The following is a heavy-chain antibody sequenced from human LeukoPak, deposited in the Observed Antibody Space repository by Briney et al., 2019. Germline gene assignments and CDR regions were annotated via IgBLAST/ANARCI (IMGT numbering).Heavy chain of an antibody. CDR2: IIPILGIA. J-gene: IGHJ5*02. D-gene: IGHD3-10*01. CDR1: GGTFSSYA. Sequence: ASVKVSCKASGGTFSSYAISWVRQAPGQGLEWMGRIIPILGIANYAQKFQGRVTITADKSTSTAYMELSSLRSEDTAVYYCARARRGSGSYFNWFDPWGQGTLVTVSS. V-gene: IGHV1-69*04. CDR3: ARARRGSGSYFNWFDP.